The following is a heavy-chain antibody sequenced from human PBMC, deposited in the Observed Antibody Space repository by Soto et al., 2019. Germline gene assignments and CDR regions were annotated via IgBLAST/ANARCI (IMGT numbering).Heavy chain of an antibody. CDR2: IWSDGTNK. V-gene: IGHV3-33*01. CDR3: VRANWGYDLLTGYYCPFDY. D-gene: IGHD3-9*01. Sequence: GGSPRLSCAASGFTFSTYGMHWVRQAPGKGLEWVALIWSDGTNKYYADSVKGRFTISRDNSKKTLYLQMNSLRAEDTAVYYCVRANWGYDLLTGYYCPFDYWGQGTLVTVSS. CDR1: GFTFSTYG. J-gene: IGHJ4*02.